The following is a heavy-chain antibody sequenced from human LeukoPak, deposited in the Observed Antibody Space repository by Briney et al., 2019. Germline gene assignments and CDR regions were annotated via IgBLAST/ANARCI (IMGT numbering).Heavy chain of an antibody. CDR2: ISGSGVST. CDR1: GFTFSSYG. V-gene: IGHV3-23*01. D-gene: IGHD6-6*01. J-gene: IGHJ6*03. Sequence: PGGSLRLSCAASGFTFSSYGMSWVRQAPGKGLEWVSAISGSGVSTYYADSVKGGFIISKDTSKNTLYLQMNSLRAEDTAVYYCAKFSDLKVPWYSSSRLDRNRAYYYYYYMDVWGKGTTVTVSS. CDR3: AKFSDLKVPWYSSSRLDRNRAYYYYYYMDV.